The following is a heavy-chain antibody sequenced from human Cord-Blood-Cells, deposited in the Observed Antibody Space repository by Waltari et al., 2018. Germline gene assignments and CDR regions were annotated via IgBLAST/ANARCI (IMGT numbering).Heavy chain of an antibody. CDR1: GYTFTGSY. Sequence: QVQLVQSGAEVKKPGASVKVSCKASGYTFTGSYMHWVRQAPGQGLEWMGWINPNSGGTNYAQKFQGWVTMTRDTSISTAYMELSRLRSDDTAVYYCARQNYYGSGSYDYWGQGTLVTVSS. V-gene: IGHV1-2*04. J-gene: IGHJ4*02. D-gene: IGHD3-10*01. CDR2: INPNSGGT. CDR3: ARQNYYGSGSYDY.